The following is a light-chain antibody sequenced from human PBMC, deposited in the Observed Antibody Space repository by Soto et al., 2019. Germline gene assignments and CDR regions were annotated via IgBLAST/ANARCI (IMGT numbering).Light chain of an antibody. CDR2: GAS. J-gene: IGKJ4*01. CDR1: RSLSNR. Sequence: EILMTQSPATLYVSPGETVTFSCRAIRSLSNRLAWYQHKPGQAPRLLISGASNGATGIPPKFSGSGSGTEFTLTVDSMQSDALAVYYCQQYYNWPATFGGGTKVDIK. CDR3: QQYYNWPAT. V-gene: IGKV3-15*01.